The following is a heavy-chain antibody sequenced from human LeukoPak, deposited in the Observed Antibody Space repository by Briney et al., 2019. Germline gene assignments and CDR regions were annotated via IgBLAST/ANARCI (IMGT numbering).Heavy chain of an antibody. CDR2: IIPIFGTA. J-gene: IGHJ4*02. CDR3: ARERCDSTSCYYFDY. D-gene: IGHD2-2*01. Sequence: AASVKVSRKASGGTFSSYAISGVRQAPGQGLEWMGGIIPIFGTAKYAQKFQGRVTITTDESTSTAYMELSSLRSEDTAVYYCARERCDSTSCYYFDYWGQGTLVTVSS. CDR1: GGTFSSYA. V-gene: IGHV1-69*05.